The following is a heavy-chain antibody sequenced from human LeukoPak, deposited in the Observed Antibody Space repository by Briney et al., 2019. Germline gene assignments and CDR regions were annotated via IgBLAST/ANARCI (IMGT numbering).Heavy chain of an antibody. CDR3: ARTVSGDYYGMDV. V-gene: IGHV4-59*08. CDR1: GGSINNSY. J-gene: IGHJ6*02. Sequence: PSETLSLTCTVSGGSINNSYWSWVRQPPREGLEWIGYTSYSGSTNYNPSLKSRVTMSVDTSTDQFSLRLISVTAADTAVYYCARTVSGDYYGMDVWGQGTTVTVSS. D-gene: IGHD1-26*01. CDR2: TSYSGST.